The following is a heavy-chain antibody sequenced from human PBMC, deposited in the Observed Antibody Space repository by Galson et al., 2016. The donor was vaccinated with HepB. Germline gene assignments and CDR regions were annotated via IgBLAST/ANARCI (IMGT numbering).Heavy chain of an antibody. Sequence: SVKVSCKASGYTFANYYMHWVRQAPGQGLEWMGIIHSSGGSTSYAQKFQGRFTMTRDTSTSTVYMELSSLRSEDSAVYYCARDRGDCYGASCYYYFDDWGQGTLVTVSS. D-gene: IGHD2-15*01. CDR1: GYTFANYY. CDR3: ARDRGDCYGASCYYYFDD. J-gene: IGHJ4*02. CDR2: IHSSGGST. V-gene: IGHV1-46*01.